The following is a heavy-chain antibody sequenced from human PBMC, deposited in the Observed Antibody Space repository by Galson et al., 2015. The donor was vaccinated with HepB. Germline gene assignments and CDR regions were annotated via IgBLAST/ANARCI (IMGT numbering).Heavy chain of an antibody. Sequence: SLRLSCAASGFTFSGSAMHWVRQASGKGLEWVGRIRSKANSYATAYAASVKGRFTISRDNSKNTLYLQMNSLRAEDTAVYYCATQAGVAAAAHWGQGTLVTVSS. J-gene: IGHJ4*02. CDR1: GFTFSGSA. CDR3: ATQAGVAAAAH. V-gene: IGHV3-73*01. D-gene: IGHD6-13*01. CDR2: IRSKANSYAT.